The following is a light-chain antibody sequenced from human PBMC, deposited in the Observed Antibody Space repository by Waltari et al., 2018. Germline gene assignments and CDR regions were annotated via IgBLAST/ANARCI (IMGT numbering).Light chain of an antibody. V-gene: IGLV1-44*01. CDR2: RNV. CDR3: EAWDDSLNGPI. CDR1: TSNIGNNP. J-gene: IGLJ2*01. Sequence: QSVLTQPPSASGTPGQRVTISCSGSTSNIGNNPVNWYQQLPGAAPTLLIYRNVHRPSGVPDRSSGSKSGTSASLAISRVQSEDEADYYCEAWDDSLNGPIFGGRTTVTVL.